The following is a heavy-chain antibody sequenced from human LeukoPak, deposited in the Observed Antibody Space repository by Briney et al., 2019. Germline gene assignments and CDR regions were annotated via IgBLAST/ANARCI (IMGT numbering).Heavy chain of an antibody. Sequence: GASVKVSCKASGYTFTSYYMHWVRQAPGQGLEWMGIINPSGGSTSYAQKFQGRVTMTRDMSTSTVYMELSSLRSEDTAVYYCARDLYYYGSGLRGYYYYYYMDVWGKGTTVTISS. CDR3: ARDLYYYGSGLRGYYYYYYMDV. D-gene: IGHD3-10*01. V-gene: IGHV1-46*01. CDR2: INPSGGST. J-gene: IGHJ6*03. CDR1: GYTFTSYY.